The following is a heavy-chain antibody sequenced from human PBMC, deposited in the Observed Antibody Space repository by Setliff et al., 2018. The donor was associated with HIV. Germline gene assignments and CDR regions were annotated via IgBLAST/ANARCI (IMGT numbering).Heavy chain of an antibody. CDR3: ARAPTGVTNAFDI. D-gene: IGHD2-8*02. V-gene: IGHV4-59*11. CDR2: IYLGETT. CDR1: SGYMSGHF. Sequence: PSETLSLTCTVSSGYMSGHFWTWIRQTPGEGLEWIGNIYLGETTNYNPSLKSRATISLDTSKRQFSLHLTSVTAADTAIYYCARAPTGVTNAFDIWGQGTMVTVS. J-gene: IGHJ3*02.